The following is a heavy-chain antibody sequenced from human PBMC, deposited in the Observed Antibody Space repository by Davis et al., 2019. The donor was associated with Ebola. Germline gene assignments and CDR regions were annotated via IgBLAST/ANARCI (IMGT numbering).Heavy chain of an antibody. V-gene: IGHV1-3*01. CDR1: GYTFTSYG. CDR3: ARDHYSGSGSWTD. J-gene: IGHJ4*02. CDR2: INAGNGNA. Sequence: ASVKVSCKASGYTFTSYGIHWVRQAPGQRLEWMGWINAGNGNAKYSQKFQGRVTITRDTSASTAYMELSSLRSEDTAVYYCARDHYSGSGSWTDWGRGTLVTVSS. D-gene: IGHD3-10*01.